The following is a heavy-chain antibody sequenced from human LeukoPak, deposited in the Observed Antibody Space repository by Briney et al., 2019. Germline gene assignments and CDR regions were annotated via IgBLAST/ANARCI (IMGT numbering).Heavy chain of an antibody. V-gene: IGHV1-2*02. CDR3: ARDGGIFGVVTSFDP. D-gene: IGHD3-3*01. CDR1: GYTLTGYY. Sequence: ASVKVSCKASGYTLTGYYMHWVRQAPGQGLEWMGWINPNSGGTNYAQKFQGRVTMTRDTSISTAYMELSRLRSDDTAVYYCARDGGIFGVVTSFDPWGQGTLVTVSS. CDR2: INPNSGGT. J-gene: IGHJ5*02.